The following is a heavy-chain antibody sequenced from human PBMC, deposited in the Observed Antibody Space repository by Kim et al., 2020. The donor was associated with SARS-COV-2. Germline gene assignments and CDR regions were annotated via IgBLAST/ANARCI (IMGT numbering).Heavy chain of an antibody. Sequence: SVKVSCKASGGTFSSYAISWVRRAPGQGLEWMGGIIPIFGTANYAQKFQGRVTITADESTSTAYMELSSLRSEDTAVYYCARDVRNYDFWSGYYTDLYYWGQGTLVTVSS. D-gene: IGHD3-3*01. V-gene: IGHV1-69*13. CDR3: ARDVRNYDFWSGYYTDLYY. J-gene: IGHJ4*02. CDR1: GGTFSSYA. CDR2: IIPIFGTA.